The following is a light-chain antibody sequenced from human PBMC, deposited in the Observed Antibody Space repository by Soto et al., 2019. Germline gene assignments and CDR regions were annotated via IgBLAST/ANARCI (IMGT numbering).Light chain of an antibody. CDR1: QTISSY. CDR3: QQTFRAPQT. CDR2: SAS. Sequence: DIQMTQSPASLSASVGDRVTITCRASQTISSYLNWYKQKAGAAPKLLIYSASTLQSGVPSRFSGSGFGTDYTLTISSLQPADFAVYYCQQTFRAPQTFGQGTKLDIK. V-gene: IGKV1-39*01. J-gene: IGKJ2*01.